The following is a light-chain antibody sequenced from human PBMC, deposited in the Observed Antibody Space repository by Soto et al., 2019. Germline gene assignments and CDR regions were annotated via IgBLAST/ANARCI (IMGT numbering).Light chain of an antibody. J-gene: IGKJ2*03. CDR2: ATS. CDR1: QSVSSNY. Sequence: EIVLTQSPGTLSLSLGEIATLSCRASQSVSSNYLAWYQQKPGQAPRLLIYATSSSATGIPARFSGSGSGTDFTLTISRLEPEDFSVYYCQQYGNSPRYSFGQGTKLEIK. V-gene: IGKV3-20*01. CDR3: QQYGNSPRYS.